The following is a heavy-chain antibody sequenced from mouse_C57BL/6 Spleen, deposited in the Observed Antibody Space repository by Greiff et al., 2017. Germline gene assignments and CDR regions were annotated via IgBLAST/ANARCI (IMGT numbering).Heavy chain of an antibody. J-gene: IGHJ4*01. CDR2: IDPETGNT. Sequence: VQLQQSVAGLVRPGASVKLSCTASGFTFKNTCMHWVNQRPEQGLEWLGRIDPETGNTKYSSTFQGKATITADTSSKTDYLKRSNLTSNDTAIYDCARDGCYARDYWGQGTSVTVSS. CDR1: GFTFKNTC. V-gene: IGHV14-3*01. D-gene: IGHD2-3*01. CDR3: ARDGCYARDY.